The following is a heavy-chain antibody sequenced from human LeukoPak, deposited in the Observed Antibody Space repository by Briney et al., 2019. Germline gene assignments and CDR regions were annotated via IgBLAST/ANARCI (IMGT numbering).Heavy chain of an antibody. CDR1: GFTFSSYG. V-gene: IGHV3-30*03. CDR2: ISYDGSNK. D-gene: IGHD5-24*01. J-gene: IGHJ4*02. Sequence: GGSLRLSCAASGFTFSSYGMHWVRQAPGKGLEWVAVISYDGSNKYYADSVKGRFTISRDNSKNALYLQMNSLRAEDTAVYYCARGRGAFDYLFDFWGQGTLVTVSS. CDR3: ARGRGAFDYLFDF.